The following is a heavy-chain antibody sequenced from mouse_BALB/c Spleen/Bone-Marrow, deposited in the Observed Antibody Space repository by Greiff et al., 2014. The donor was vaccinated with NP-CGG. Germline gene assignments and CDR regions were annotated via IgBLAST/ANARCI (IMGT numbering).Heavy chain of an antibody. CDR3: TRSGTLGSMDY. CDR1: GFTFSSFG. Sequence: EVQLVESGGGLVQPGGSRKLSCAASGFTFSSFGMHWVRQAPEKGLEWVAYISSGSSTIYYADTMKGRFTISRDNPKNTLFLQMASLSSGDTAMYYCTRSGTLGSMDYWGQEPQSPSLQ. D-gene: IGHD3-3*01. V-gene: IGHV5-17*02. J-gene: IGHJ4*01. CDR2: ISSGSSTI.